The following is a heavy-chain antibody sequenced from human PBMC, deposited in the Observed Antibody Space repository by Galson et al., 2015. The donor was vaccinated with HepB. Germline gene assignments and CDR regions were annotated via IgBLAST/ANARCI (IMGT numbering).Heavy chain of an antibody. CDR2: ISPYTGKT. V-gene: IGHV1-18*01. Sequence: SVKVSCKASDYTFSSFGITWVRQAPGQGLEWVGWISPYTGKTNYAQKFQGRVTMTTDTSTSTANLELRSLISDDTAVYYCARDYSGLDHWGQGTLVTVSS. CDR1: DYTFSSFG. D-gene: IGHD4-11*01. CDR3: ARDYSGLDH. J-gene: IGHJ4*02.